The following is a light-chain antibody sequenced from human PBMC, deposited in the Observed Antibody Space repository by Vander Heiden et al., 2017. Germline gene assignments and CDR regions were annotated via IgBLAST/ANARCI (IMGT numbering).Light chain of an antibody. CDR3: QAYDSSLSGPGV. Sequence: QSVLTQPPSVSGAPGQRVTISCTGSSSNIGAGYDVHWYQQLPGTAPKLLIYGNSNRPSGVRDRFSGSKSGNSASLAITGLQAEDEADYYGQAYDSSLSGPGVFGGGTKLTVL. J-gene: IGLJ2*01. CDR2: GNS. CDR1: SSNIGAGYD. V-gene: IGLV1-40*01.